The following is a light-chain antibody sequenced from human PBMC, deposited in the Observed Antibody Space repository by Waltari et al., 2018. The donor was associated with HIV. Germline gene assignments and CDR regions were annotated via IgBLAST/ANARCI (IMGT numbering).Light chain of an antibody. CDR3: AAWDDSLSGWV. CDR1: SSNIGSNY. CDR2: RNN. Sequence: QSVLTQPPPASGTPGQRVTISCSGSSSNIGSNYVYWYQQLPGTAPKLLIYRNNQGPSGVPDRFSGSKSGTSPSLAISGLRSEDEADYYGAAWDDSLSGWVFGGGTKLTVL. V-gene: IGLV1-47*01. J-gene: IGLJ3*02.